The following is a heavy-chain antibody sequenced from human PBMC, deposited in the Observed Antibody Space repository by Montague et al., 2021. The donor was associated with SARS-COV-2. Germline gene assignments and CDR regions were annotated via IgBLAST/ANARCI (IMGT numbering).Heavy chain of an antibody. D-gene: IGHD2-15*01. CDR2: TYYRSGWYS. V-gene: IGHV6-1*01. J-gene: IGHJ4*02. CDR1: GDSVSTNSGT. Sequence: CAISGDSVSTNSGTWNWVRLSPSRGLEWLGRTYYRSGWYSDYSVSVQSRISINPDTSKNQFSLQLNSVTPEDTAVYYCARAERGSCGDGNCYQYFFNYGGQGTLVPVSP. CDR3: ARAERGSCGDGNCYQYFFNY.